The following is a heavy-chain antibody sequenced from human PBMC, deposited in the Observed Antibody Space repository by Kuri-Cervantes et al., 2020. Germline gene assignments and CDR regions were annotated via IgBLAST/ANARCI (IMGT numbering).Heavy chain of an antibody. J-gene: IGHJ4*02. CDR3: AKGWGYITMIVPFDY. CDR2: ISSTSSHI. V-gene: IGHV3-21*04. CDR1: GFTFSDYS. Sequence: GGYLRLSCAASGFTFSDYSMNWFRLAPGKGLEWVSSISSTSSHIYYADSVKGRFTISRDNAKNSLYLQMNSLRAEDTAVYYCAKGWGYITMIVPFDYWGQGTLVTVSS. D-gene: IGHD3-22*01.